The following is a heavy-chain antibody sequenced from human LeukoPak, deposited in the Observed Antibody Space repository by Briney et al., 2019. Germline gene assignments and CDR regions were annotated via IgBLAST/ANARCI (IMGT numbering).Heavy chain of an antibody. Sequence: ASVKVSCKASGYTFTGYYMHWVRQAPGQGLEWMGRINPNSGGTNYAQKFQGRVTMTRDTSNSTAYMELSRLRSDDTAVYYGARSRFEAGVQLGIFDYGGQGTLVTVSS. V-gene: IGHV1-2*06. CDR2: INPNSGGT. J-gene: IGHJ4*02. D-gene: IGHD5-24*01. CDR1: GYTFTGYY. CDR3: ARSRFEAGVQLGIFDY.